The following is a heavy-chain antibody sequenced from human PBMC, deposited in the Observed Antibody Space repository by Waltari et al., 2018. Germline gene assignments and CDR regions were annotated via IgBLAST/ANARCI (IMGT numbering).Heavy chain of an antibody. J-gene: IGHJ4*02. Sequence: QVHLMHSGAEVKKPGASVTVSCKASGYTFSDYYLHWVRQAPGQGLEWVGWINPNRGDTHYAQKFQGRVTMTRATSINTAYMELSSLRSDDTAVYYCARDLIAMAGTGLDYWGQGTLVTVSS. D-gene: IGHD6-19*01. CDR1: GYTFSDYY. V-gene: IGHV1-2*02. CDR2: INPNRGDT. CDR3: ARDLIAMAGTGLDY.